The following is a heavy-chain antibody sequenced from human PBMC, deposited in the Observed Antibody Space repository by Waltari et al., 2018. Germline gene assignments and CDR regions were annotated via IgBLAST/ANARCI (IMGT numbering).Heavy chain of an antibody. CDR2: IIPILGIA. CDR3: ARGGRYYYYGMDV. J-gene: IGHJ6*02. CDR1: GGTFSSYA. Sequence: QVQLVQSGAEVKKPGSSVKVSCKASGGTFSSYAIICVRQAPGQGLEWMGRIIPILGIANYAQKFQGRVTITADKATSTAYMELSSLRSEDTAVYYCARGGRYYYYGMDVWGQGTTVTVSS. V-gene: IGHV1-69*09.